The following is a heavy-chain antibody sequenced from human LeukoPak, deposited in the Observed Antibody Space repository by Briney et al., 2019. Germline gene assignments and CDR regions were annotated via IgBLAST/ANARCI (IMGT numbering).Heavy chain of an antibody. Sequence: PGGSLRLSCAASGFTFSSYARSWVRQAPGKGLEWVSGVSGSGGSTYYADSVKGRFTTSRDNSKHTLYLQPNSLRAEDTAVYYCAKDLDIVATITGNWGQGTLVTVSS. CDR2: VSGSGGST. V-gene: IGHV3-23*01. D-gene: IGHD5-12*01. J-gene: IGHJ4*02. CDR1: GFTFSSYA. CDR3: AKDLDIVATITGN.